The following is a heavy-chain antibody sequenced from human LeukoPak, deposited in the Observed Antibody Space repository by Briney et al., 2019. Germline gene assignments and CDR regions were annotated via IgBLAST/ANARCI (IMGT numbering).Heavy chain of an antibody. D-gene: IGHD4-23*01. V-gene: IGHV1-18*01. CDR1: GYIFGHNG. CDR3: ARTVVTPEGWFDY. Sequence: ASVKVSCKTSGYIFGHNGIGWVRQAPGQGLEWMGWISAYNGNTNYAQKLQGRVTMTTDTSTSTAYMELRSLRSDDTAVYYCARTVVTPEGWFDYWGQGTLVTVSS. J-gene: IGHJ4*02. CDR2: ISAYNGNT.